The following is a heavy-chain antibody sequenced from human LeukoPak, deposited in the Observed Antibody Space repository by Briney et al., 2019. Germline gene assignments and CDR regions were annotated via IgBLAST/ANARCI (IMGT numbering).Heavy chain of an antibody. CDR1: GGSISSAYY. CDR2: IYHSGST. J-gene: IGHJ4*02. Sequence: SQTTSLTCTVSGGSISSAYYWGRIRQPPGKGLEWIGSIYHSGSTYYNPSLKSRVTISVDTSKNQFSLKLSSVTAADTAVYYCARVRLSSSWPFDYWGQGTLVTVSS. D-gene: IGHD6-13*01. V-gene: IGHV4-38-2*02. CDR3: ARVRLSSSWPFDY.